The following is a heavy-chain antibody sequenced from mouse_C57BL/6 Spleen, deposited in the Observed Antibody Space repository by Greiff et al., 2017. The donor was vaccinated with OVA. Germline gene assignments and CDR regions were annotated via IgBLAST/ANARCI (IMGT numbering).Heavy chain of an antibody. V-gene: IGHV2-2*01. CDR2: IWSGGST. CDR1: GFSLTSYG. D-gene: IGHD2-3*01. CDR3: ARNSGDGYSAWFAY. J-gene: IGHJ3*01. Sequence: VQLQQSGPGLVQPSPSLSITCTVSGFSLTSYGVPWVRQSPGKGLEWLGVIWSGGSTDYNAAFISRLSISKDNSKSQVFFKMNSLQADDTAIYYCARNSGDGYSAWFAYWGQGTLVTVSA.